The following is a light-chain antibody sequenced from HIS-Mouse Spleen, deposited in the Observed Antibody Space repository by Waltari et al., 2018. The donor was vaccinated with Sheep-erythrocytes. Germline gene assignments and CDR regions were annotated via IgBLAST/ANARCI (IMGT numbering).Light chain of an antibody. CDR1: PSFLYSSNNKNY. J-gene: IGKJ4*01. CDR2: WAS. V-gene: IGKV4-1*01. Sequence: DIVMTQSPDSLAVSLGARATINGKSSPSFLYSSNNKNYLDGYQQKPGQPPKLLIYWASTRESGVPDRFSGSGSGTDFTLTISSLQAEDVAVYYCQQYYSTLTFGGGTKVEIK. CDR3: QQYYSTLT.